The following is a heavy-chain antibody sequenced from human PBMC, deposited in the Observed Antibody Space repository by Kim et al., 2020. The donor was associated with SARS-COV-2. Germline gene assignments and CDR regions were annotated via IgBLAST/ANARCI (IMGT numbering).Heavy chain of an antibody. Sequence: SVKVSCKASGGTFSSYAISWVRQAPGQGLEWMGGIIPIFGTANYAQKFQGRVTITADESTSTAYMGLSSLRSEDTAVYYCARPPGRYYYDSSGSPHRGDYYYGMDVWGQGTTVTVSS. V-gene: IGHV1-69*13. CDR3: ARPPGRYYYDSSGSPHRGDYYYGMDV. J-gene: IGHJ6*02. CDR1: GGTFSSYA. D-gene: IGHD3-22*01. CDR2: IIPIFGTA.